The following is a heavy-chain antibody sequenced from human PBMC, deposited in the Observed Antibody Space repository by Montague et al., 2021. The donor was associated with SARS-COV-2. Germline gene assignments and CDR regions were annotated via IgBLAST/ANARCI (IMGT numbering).Heavy chain of an antibody. CDR3: ARHPPGYRYFYYLDV. Sequence: SETLSLTCTVAGGSISSYYWSWIRQPPGKGLEWIGYLYYSGSTXXXPSXXXRVTISVDTSKNQFSLRLNSVTAADTAVYYCARHPPGYRYFYYLDVWGKGTTATVS. V-gene: IGHV4-59*01. CDR1: GGSISSYY. CDR2: LYYSGST. D-gene: IGHD1-1*01. J-gene: IGHJ6*03.